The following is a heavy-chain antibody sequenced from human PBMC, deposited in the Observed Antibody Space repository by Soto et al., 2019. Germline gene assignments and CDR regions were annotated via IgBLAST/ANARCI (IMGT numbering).Heavy chain of an antibody. J-gene: IGHJ2*01. D-gene: IGHD3-22*01. CDR2: SYYIGST. Sequence: QVQLQESGPGLVKPSETLSLTCTVSGGSISGYYWSWIRQAPGRGLEWIGYSYYIGSTTYNPSLKSRVTISVDTSKNQFSLKLSSVTAADTAVYYCARDPTVDSSGTKRYFDLWGRGTLVTVSS. V-gene: IGHV4-59*01. CDR1: GGSISGYY. CDR3: ARDPTVDSSGTKRYFDL.